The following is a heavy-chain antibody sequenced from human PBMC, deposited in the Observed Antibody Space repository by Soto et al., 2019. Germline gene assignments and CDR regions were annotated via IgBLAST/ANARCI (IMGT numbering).Heavy chain of an antibody. CDR2: INAGNGNT. D-gene: IGHD3-10*01. J-gene: IGHJ6*03. Sequence: APVKASCKASGYTFTSYAMHWVRQAPGQRLEWMGWINAGNGNTKYSQKFQGRVTITRDTSASTAYMELSSLRSEDSAVYYCARSSSGSYYYYFHMDVWGKGTTVTVSS. CDR3: ARSSSGSYYYYFHMDV. CDR1: GYTFTSYA. V-gene: IGHV1-3*01.